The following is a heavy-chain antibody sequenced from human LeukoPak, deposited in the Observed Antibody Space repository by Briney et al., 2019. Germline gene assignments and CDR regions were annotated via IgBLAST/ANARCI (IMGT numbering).Heavy chain of an antibody. CDR1: GFTFSSYG. J-gene: IGHJ5*02. V-gene: IGHV3-23*01. D-gene: IGHD6-13*01. Sequence: GGSLRLSCAASGFTFSSYGLNWVRQAPGRGLEWVSVISGSGGSTYYADSVKGRFTISRDNSKNTLYLQMNSLRAEDTAVYYCAKSGYSSSWSNAAVYNWFDPWGQGTLVTVSS. CDR2: ISGSGGST. CDR3: AKSGYSSSWSNAAVYNWFDP.